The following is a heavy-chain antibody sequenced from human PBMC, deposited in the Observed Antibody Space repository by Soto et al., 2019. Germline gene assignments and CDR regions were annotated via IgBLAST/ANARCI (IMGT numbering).Heavy chain of an antibody. Sequence: QVQLVQSGAEVKKPGSSVKVSCKASGGTFSSYAISWVRQAPGQGLEWMGGIIPIFGTANYAQKFQGRVTITADESTSTAYMELSSLRSEDPAVYYCVGFWSGYYYYYYGMDVWGQGTTVTVSS. D-gene: IGHD3-3*01. V-gene: IGHV1-69*12. CDR2: IIPIFGTA. CDR1: GGTFSSYA. CDR3: VGFWSGYYYYYYGMDV. J-gene: IGHJ6*02.